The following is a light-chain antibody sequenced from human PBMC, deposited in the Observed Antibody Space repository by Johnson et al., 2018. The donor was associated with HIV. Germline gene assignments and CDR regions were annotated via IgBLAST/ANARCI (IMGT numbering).Light chain of an antibody. CDR2: ENN. CDR3: EIWHSSLSAGGV. V-gene: IGLV1-51*02. J-gene: IGLJ1*01. Sequence: QSLLTQPPSVSAAPGQKVTISCSGGGSNIGNTYVSWYQHLPGTAPKLLIYENNKRPSGIPDRFSGSKSATSATLGITGLQPGDEADYYCEIWHSSLSAGGVFGNGTKVTVL. CDR1: GSNIGNTY.